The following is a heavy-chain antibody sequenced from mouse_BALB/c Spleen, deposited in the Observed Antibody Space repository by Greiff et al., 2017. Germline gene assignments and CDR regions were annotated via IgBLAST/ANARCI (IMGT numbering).Heavy chain of an antibody. CDR2: IRNKANGYTT. CDR3: ARDTTALDY. CDR1: GFTFTDYY. V-gene: IGHV7-3*02. D-gene: IGHD1-2*01. Sequence: EVHLVESGGGLVQPGGSLRLSCATSGFTFTDYYMSWVRQPPGKALEWLGFIRNKANGYTTEYSASVKGRFTISRDNSQSILYLQMNTLRAEDSATYYCARDTTALDYWGQGTTLTVS. J-gene: IGHJ2*01.